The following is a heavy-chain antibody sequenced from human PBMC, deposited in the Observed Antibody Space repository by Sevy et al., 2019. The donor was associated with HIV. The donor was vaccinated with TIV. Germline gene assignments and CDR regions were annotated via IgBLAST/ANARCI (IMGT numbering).Heavy chain of an antibody. V-gene: IGHV3-9*01. Sequence: GGSLRLSCAASGFTFSSFFMHWVRQAPGKGLEWVSGINWNGGGMGYADSVKGRFTISRDNAKNSLYLQMNSLRPEDTALYYCARDIGGIAAAGTPDYWGQGTLVTVSS. CDR3: ARDIGGIAAAGTPDY. CDR2: INWNGGGM. CDR1: GFTFSSFF. D-gene: IGHD6-13*01. J-gene: IGHJ4*02.